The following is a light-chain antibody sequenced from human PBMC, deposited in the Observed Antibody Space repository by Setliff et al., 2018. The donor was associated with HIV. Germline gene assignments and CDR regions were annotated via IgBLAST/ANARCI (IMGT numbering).Light chain of an antibody. J-gene: IGLJ1*01. CDR3: SSYAGSNKGV. CDR1: SCDVGSYNL. V-gene: IGLV2-14*02. CDR2: EVN. Sequence: QSALTQPASVSGSPGQSITISCTGTSCDVGSYNLVSWYQQHPGNAPKLMIYEVNKRPSGVPDRVSGSKSGNTASLTVSGLQAEDEADYYCSSYAGSNKGVFGTGTKVTVL.